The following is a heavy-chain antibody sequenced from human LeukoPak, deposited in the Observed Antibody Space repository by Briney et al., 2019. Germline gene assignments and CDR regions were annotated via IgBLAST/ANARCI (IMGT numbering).Heavy chain of an antibody. CDR1: GFTFSNYA. Sequence: GGSLRLSCAASGFTFSNYAMNWVRQAPGKGLEWVSAISGSGGSTSYADSVKGRFTISRDNSKNMLYLQMNSLRAEDTAAYYCAKATVTTWYDAFDIWGQGTMVTVSS. CDR3: AKATVTTWYDAFDI. CDR2: ISGSGGST. D-gene: IGHD4-17*01. J-gene: IGHJ3*02. V-gene: IGHV3-23*01.